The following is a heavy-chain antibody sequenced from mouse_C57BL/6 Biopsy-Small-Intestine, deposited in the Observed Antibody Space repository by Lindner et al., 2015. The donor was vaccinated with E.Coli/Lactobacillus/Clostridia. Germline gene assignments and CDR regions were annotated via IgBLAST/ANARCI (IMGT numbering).Heavy chain of an antibody. Sequence: VQLQEVWGGLVKPGGSLKLSCAASGFTFSSYGMSWVRQTPDKRLEWVATISSGGSYTYYPDSVKGRFTISRDNAKNTLYLQMSSLKSEDTAMYYCARDFTTTVGAGDYWGQGTTLTVSS. J-gene: IGHJ2*01. V-gene: IGHV5-6*01. CDR3: ARDFTTTVGAGDY. CDR2: ISSGGSYT. CDR1: GFTFSSYG. D-gene: IGHD1-1*01.